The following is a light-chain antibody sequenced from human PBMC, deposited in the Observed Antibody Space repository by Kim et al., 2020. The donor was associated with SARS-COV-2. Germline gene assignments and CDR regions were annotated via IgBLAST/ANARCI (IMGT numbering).Light chain of an antibody. V-gene: IGKV3-20*01. CDR2: GAS. Sequence: PGERATLSCRASQSVTSSYLAWYQQKPGQAPRLLIYGASTRVTGIPDRFSGSGSGTDFTLTISRLEPEDFAVYYCQQYGSSPPVTFGGGTKVDIK. J-gene: IGKJ4*01. CDR1: QSVTSSY. CDR3: QQYGSSPPVT.